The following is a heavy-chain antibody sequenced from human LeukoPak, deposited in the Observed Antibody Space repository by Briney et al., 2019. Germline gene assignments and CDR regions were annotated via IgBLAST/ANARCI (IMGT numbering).Heavy chain of an antibody. J-gene: IGHJ4*02. Sequence: GGSLRLSCAASGLIFTMDAMRWVRHPPGKGLEWVSGISSGGNTQYTDSVKGRFTVSRDNSKNTLHLQMDSLRAEDTAIYYCTKHSRQWVVPYFDSWGQGTVVTVSS. CDR3: TKHSRQWVVPYFDS. V-gene: IGHV3-23*01. CDR2: ISSGGNT. D-gene: IGHD6-19*01. CDR1: GLIFTMDA.